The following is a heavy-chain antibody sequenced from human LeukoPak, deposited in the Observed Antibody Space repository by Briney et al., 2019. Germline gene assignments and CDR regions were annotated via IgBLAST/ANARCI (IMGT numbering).Heavy chain of an antibody. CDR3: ARERYSSSSGFDP. CDR1: GGTFSSYA. CDR2: IIPILGIA. V-gene: IGHV1-69*04. Sequence: SVKVSCKASGGTFSSYAISWVRQAPGQGLEWRGRIIPILGIANYARKFQGRVTITADKSTSTAYMELSSLRSADTAVYYCARERYSSSSGFDPWGQGTLVTVSS. J-gene: IGHJ5*02. D-gene: IGHD6-6*01.